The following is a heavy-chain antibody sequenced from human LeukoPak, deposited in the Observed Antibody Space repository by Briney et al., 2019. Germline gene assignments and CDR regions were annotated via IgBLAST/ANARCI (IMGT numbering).Heavy chain of an antibody. CDR1: GGSISSSSYY. D-gene: IGHD3/OR15-3a*01. J-gene: IGHJ4*02. Sequence: PSETLSLTCTVSGGSISSSSYYWGWIRQPPGKGLEWIGYIYYSGSTYYNPSLKSRVTISVDTSKNQFSLKLSSVTAADTAIYYCARQRDFWTVSYYFDYWGQGTLVTVSS. CDR3: ARQRDFWTVSYYFDY. V-gene: IGHV4-39*01. CDR2: IYYSGST.